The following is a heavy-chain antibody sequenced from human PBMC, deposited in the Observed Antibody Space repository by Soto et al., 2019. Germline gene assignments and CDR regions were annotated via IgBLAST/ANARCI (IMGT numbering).Heavy chain of an antibody. J-gene: IGHJ4*02. CDR1: GFIFRSYA. CDR2: ITYDGANG. V-gene: IGHV3-30*09. D-gene: IGHD1-26*01. Sequence: QIQLVESGGGVVQPGGSLRLSCLASGFIFRSYAMHWVRQAPGKGLEWVAVITYDGANGYYADSVRGRFAISRDNSKSTLLLQMNCLIPEDTAVYYCARAFSGSYPNFDYWGQGTLVTVSS. CDR3: ARAFSGSYPNFDY.